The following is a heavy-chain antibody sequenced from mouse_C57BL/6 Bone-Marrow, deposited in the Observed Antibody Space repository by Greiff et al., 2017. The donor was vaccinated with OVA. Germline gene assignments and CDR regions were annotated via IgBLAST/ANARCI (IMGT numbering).Heavy chain of an antibody. CDR1: GFSLTSYG. CDR2: IWRGGGT. Sequence: QVQLQQSGPGLVQPSQSLSITCTASGFSLTSYGVHWVRQTPGKGLEWLGVIWRGGGTAYNAAFISSLSISKDNTKSQVFIKMNSLQADDTDLYYCVSYYYAMDYWGQGTSVTVSS. V-gene: IGHV2-2*01. CDR3: VSYYYAMDY. J-gene: IGHJ4*01.